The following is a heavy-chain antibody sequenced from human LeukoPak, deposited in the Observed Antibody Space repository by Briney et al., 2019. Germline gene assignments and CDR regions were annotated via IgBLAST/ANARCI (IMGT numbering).Heavy chain of an antibody. CDR2: INHSGST. V-gene: IGHV4-34*01. J-gene: IGHJ4*02. D-gene: IGHD3-16*02. Sequence: PSETLSLTCAVYGGSFSGYYWSWIRQPPGKGLEWIGEINHSGSTNYNPSLKSRVTISVDTSKNQFSLKLSSVTAADTAVYYCARGHNPLYDYVWGSYRSGFDYWGQGTLVTVSS. CDR1: GGSFSGYY. CDR3: ARGHNPLYDYVWGSYRSGFDY.